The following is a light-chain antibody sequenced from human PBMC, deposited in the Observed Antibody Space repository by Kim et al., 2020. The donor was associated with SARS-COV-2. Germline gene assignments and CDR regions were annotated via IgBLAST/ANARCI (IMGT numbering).Light chain of an antibody. J-gene: IGLJ3*02. CDR1: SGHSSDA. Sequence: ASGKLTCTLSSGHSSDAIAWHQQQPEKGTRYLMKLNSDGSHSKGDGIPDRFSGSSSGAGRYLTISSLQSEDEADYYCQTWGTGIRVFGGGTQLTVL. V-gene: IGLV4-69*01. CDR2: LNSDGSH. CDR3: QTWGTGIRV.